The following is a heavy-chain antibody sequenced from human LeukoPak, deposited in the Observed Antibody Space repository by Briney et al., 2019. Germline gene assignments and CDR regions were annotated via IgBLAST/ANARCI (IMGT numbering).Heavy chain of an antibody. D-gene: IGHD1-1*01. CDR3: ARAWIIFDY. CDR1: GFTFSSYA. CDR2: ISYDGSNK. Sequence: GGSLRLSCAVSGFTFSSYAMHWVRQAPGKGLEWVAVISYDGSNKYYADSVKGRFTISRDNSKNTLYLQMNSLRAEDTAVYYCARAWIIFDYWGQGTLVTVSS. J-gene: IGHJ4*02. V-gene: IGHV3-30*04.